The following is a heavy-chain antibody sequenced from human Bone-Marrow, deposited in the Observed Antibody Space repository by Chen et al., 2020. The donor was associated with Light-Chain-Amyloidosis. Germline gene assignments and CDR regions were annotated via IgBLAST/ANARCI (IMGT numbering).Heavy chain of an antibody. CDR1: GYTFTNYN. J-gene: IGHJ5*02. CDR2: RNPNNGDS. CDR3: ARAASKLGLGAVIPNWFDP. Sequence: QVQLVQSGPEVRKPGASLKVSCKASGYTFTNYNINWVRPAAGQGLEWMGWRNPNNGDSGSAQELQGRVALTRTTSEARAYMMLSGMSFEDTAVSYCARAASKLGLGAVIPNWFDPWGQGALVIVSS. V-gene: IGHV1-8*01. D-gene: IGHD2-21*01.